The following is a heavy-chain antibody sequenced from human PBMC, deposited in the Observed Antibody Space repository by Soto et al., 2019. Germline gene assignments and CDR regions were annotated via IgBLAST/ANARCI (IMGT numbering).Heavy chain of an antibody. V-gene: IGHV4-59*01. CDR1: GGSIGGYY. CDR3: ARDLWGYCGTDCYPLDV. J-gene: IGHJ6*02. D-gene: IGHD2-21*02. CDR2: MYNTGST. Sequence: PSETLSLTCTVSGGSIGGYYWSWIRQPPGKELEWIGYMYNTGSTVYNPSFKSRVTISVDTSKNQFSLKLNSVTAADTAVYYCARDLWGYCGTDCYPLDVWGQGTTVTVSS.